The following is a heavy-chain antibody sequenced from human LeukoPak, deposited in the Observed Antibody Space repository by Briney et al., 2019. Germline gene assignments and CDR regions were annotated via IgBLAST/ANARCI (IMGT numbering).Heavy chain of an antibody. Sequence: SVKGRFTISRDNSKNTLYLQMNSLRGEDTAVYYCAKESRSSIWGQGTMVTVSS. D-gene: IGHD3-10*01. V-gene: IGHV3-23*01. J-gene: IGHJ3*02. CDR3: AKESRSSI.